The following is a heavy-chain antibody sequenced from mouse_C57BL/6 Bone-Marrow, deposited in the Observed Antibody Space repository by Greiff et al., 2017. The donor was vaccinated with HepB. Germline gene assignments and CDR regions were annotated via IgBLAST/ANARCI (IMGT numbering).Heavy chain of an antibody. CDR3: ARRGSPYWYFGV. Sequence: EVQLQQSGPELVKPGTSVKISCKASGYSFTGYYMNWVKQSPEKSLEWIGEINPNTGGTTYNQNFKAKATLTVDKSSSTAYMQLKSLTSEDSAVYYCARRGSPYWYFGVWGTGTTVTVSS. V-gene: IGHV1-42*01. CDR2: INPNTGGT. CDR1: GYSFTGYY. J-gene: IGHJ1*03.